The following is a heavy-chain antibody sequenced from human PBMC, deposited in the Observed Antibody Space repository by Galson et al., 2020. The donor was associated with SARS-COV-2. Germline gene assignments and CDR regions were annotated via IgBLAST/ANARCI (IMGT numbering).Heavy chain of an antibody. D-gene: IGHD4-17*01. V-gene: IGHV4-4*02. CDR2: IYHNGGA. CDR1: GASITSTDW. J-gene: IGHJ3*02. Sequence: SETLSLTCAVSGASITSTDWWNWVRQPPGKGLEWIAEIYHNGGANYNPSLKSRITMSVDTSKNQFSLKLTSVTAAVTAVYYCARDKFYGDSLWAFDIWGQGTMVAVSS. CDR3: ARDKFYGDSLWAFDI.